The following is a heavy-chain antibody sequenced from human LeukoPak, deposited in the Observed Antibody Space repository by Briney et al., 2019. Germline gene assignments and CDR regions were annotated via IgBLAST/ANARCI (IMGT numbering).Heavy chain of an antibody. CDR2: ISGSGGST. Sequence: GSLRLSCAASGFTFSRYWMSWVRQAPGKGLEWVSAISGSGGSTYYADSVKGRFTISRDNSKNTLYLQMNSLRAEDTAVYYCYIPYYDTSAYKGYWGQGTLVTVSS. J-gene: IGHJ4*02. V-gene: IGHV3-23*01. CDR1: GFTFSRYW. D-gene: IGHD3-22*01. CDR3: YIPYYDTSAYKGY.